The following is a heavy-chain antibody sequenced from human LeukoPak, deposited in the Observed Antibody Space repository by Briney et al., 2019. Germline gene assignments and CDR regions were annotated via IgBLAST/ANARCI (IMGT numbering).Heavy chain of an antibody. J-gene: IGHJ4*02. Sequence: ATLALPSPAYGGSFSGYYWTWIRHPPGMGWVWLGEIKHRGSPKDNPSLKTRVTISVDTSKNQFSLKLSSVTAADTAVYYCARAHYGPGSYYNWIDYWGQGTLVSVSS. V-gene: IGHV4-34*01. CDR3: ARAHYGPGSYYNWIDY. CDR1: GGSFSGYY. D-gene: IGHD3-10*01. CDR2: IKHRGSP.